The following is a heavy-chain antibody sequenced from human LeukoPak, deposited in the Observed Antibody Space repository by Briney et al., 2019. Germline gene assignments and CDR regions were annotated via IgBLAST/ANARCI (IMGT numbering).Heavy chain of an antibody. J-gene: IGHJ4*02. CDR2: ISYSGST. CDR3: ARDRFGRTTHFDY. D-gene: IGHD3-10*01. CDR1: GGSISSSSYF. Sequence: SETLSLTCTVSGGSISSSSYFWGWIRQPPGKGLEWIGSISYSGSTYYNPSLKSRVTISVGTSKNQFSLKLTSVTAADTAVYYCARDRFGRTTHFDYWGQGTLVTVSS. V-gene: IGHV4-39*07.